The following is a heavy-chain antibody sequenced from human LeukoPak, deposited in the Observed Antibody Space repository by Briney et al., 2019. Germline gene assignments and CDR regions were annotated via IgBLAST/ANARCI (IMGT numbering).Heavy chain of an antibody. D-gene: IGHD5-24*01. CDR2: IYSGGST. J-gene: IGHJ1*01. CDR3: ARAPQGRVRGYFQH. V-gene: IGHV3-53*01. CDR1: GFTVSSNY. Sequence: GGSLRLSCAASGFTVSSNYMSWVRQAPGKGLEWVSVIYSGGSTYYADPVKGRFTISRDNSKNTLYLQMNSLRAEDTAVYYCARAPQGRVRGYFQHWGQSTLVTVSS.